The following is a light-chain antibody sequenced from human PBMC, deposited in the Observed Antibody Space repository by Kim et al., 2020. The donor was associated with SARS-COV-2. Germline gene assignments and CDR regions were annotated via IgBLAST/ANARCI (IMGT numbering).Light chain of an antibody. CDR3: QHRSSWPLT. CDR1: QSVGSY. V-gene: IGKV3-11*01. J-gene: IGKJ4*01. Sequence: LSPGERATLSCRASQSVGSYLAWYQQKPGQAPRRLIYDASNRATGIPARFSGSGSGTDFTLTISSLEPEDFAVYYCQHRSSWPLTFGGGTKVDIK. CDR2: DAS.